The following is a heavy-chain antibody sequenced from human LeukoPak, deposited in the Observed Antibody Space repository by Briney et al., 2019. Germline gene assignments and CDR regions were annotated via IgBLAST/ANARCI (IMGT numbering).Heavy chain of an antibody. CDR3: ARAAINAAFDI. Sequence: ASVKVSCKASGYTFTSYAMHWVRQAPGQGLEWMGIINPSGGTTSYAQKFQGRVTMARDTSTSTVYMELSSLRSEDTAVYYCARAAINAAFDIWGQGTMVTVSS. J-gene: IGHJ3*02. CDR2: INPSGGTT. CDR1: GYTFTSYA. V-gene: IGHV1-46*01.